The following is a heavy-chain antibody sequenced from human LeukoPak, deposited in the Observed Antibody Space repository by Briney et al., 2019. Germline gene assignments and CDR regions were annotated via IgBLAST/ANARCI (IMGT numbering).Heavy chain of an antibody. D-gene: IGHD6-19*01. Sequence: SETLSLTCTVSGDSISSYYWSWIRQPPGKGLEWIGYIYYSGSTNYNPSLKSRVTISVDTSKNQFSLKLSSVTAADTAVYYCARAGAVAGTSEVDYWGQGTLVTVSS. V-gene: IGHV4-59*01. J-gene: IGHJ4*02. CDR2: IYYSGST. CDR3: ARAGAVAGTSEVDY. CDR1: GDSISSYY.